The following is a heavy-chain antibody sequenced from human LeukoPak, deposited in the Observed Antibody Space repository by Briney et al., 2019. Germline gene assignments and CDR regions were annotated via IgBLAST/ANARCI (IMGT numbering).Heavy chain of an antibody. CDR2: IYYSGSV. D-gene: IGHD1-26*01. CDR1: GGSISSRSYY. Sequence: SQTLSLTCTVSGGSISSRSYYWGWIRQPPGKGVEWLASIYYSGSVYYNPSLKTRVTMSVDTSRNQVSLKLSSVTAADTAVYYCARESSGSYIIPYYFDSWGQGTLVTVSS. V-gene: IGHV4-39*07. J-gene: IGHJ4*02. CDR3: ARESSGSYIIPYYFDS.